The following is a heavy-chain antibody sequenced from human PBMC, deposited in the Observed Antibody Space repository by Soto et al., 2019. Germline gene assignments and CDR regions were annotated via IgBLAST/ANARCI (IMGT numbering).Heavy chain of an antibody. CDR3: AREVGYYGSGSYYYYYGMDV. CDR2: INHSGST. CDR1: GGSFSGYY. D-gene: IGHD3-10*01. Sequence: SETLSLTCAVYGGSFSGYYWSWIHQPPGKGLEWIGEINHSGSTNYNPSLKSRVTISVDKSKNQFSLKLSSVTAADTAVYYCAREVGYYGSGSYYYYYGMDVWGQGTTVTVSS. J-gene: IGHJ6*02. V-gene: IGHV4-34*01.